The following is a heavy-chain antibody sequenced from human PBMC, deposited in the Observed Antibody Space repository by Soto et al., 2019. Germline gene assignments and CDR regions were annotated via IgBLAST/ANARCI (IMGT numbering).Heavy chain of an antibody. CDR3: ARVRSYRGYDFLYYYGMDV. V-gene: IGHV1-46*01. D-gene: IGHD5-12*01. Sequence: QVQLVQSGAEVKKPGASVKVSCKASGYTFTSYYMHWVRQAPGQGLEWMGIINPSGGSTSYAQKFQGRVTMTRDTSTSTVYMERSSLRSEDTAVYYCARVRSYRGYDFLYYYGMDVWGQGTTVTVSS. CDR2: INPSGGST. CDR1: GYTFTSYY. J-gene: IGHJ6*02.